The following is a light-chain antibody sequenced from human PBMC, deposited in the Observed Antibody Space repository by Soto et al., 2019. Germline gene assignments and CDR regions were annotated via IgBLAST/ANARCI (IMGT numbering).Light chain of an antibody. CDR2: EVS. Sequence: EIVLTQSPGNLSLSPGERATLSCRASQRLSSSYLAWYQRKPGQAPRLLIYEVSTRAAGIPDRFSASGSGTDFTLTISRLESEDFAVYYCQQYAYSPLTFGGGTKVEIK. V-gene: IGKV3-20*01. J-gene: IGKJ4*01. CDR3: QQYAYSPLT. CDR1: QRLSSSY.